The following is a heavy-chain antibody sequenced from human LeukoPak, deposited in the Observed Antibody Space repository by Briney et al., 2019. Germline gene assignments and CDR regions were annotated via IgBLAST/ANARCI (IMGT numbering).Heavy chain of an antibody. Sequence: SETLSLTCTVSGGSINAYYWGWIRQPPGKGLEWIGYIYFSGPTKYNPSLESRVTISVDTSKNQFSLKLSSVTAADTAVYYCARRRAEGGSNGHYNWFDPWGQGILVTVSS. D-gene: IGHD6-13*01. CDR1: GGSINAYY. CDR2: IYFSGPT. CDR3: ARRRAEGGSNGHYNWFDP. V-gene: IGHV4-59*08. J-gene: IGHJ5*02.